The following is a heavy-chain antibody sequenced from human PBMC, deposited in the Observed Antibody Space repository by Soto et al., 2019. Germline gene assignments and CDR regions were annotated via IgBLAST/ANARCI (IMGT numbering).Heavy chain of an antibody. CDR3: ARKGDTYYYPMDV. D-gene: IGHD1-26*01. CDR2: IFSNDEE. CDR1: GFSLSNAKMG. V-gene: IGHV2-26*01. J-gene: IGHJ6*02. Sequence: QVTLKESGPVLVKPTETLTLTCAVSGFSLSNAKMGVSWIRQPPGKALEWLAHIFSNDEESYSTSLKSRLTISKDTSKSQVVLTMPDIDPVDTATYYCARKGDTYYYPMDVWGHGITVTVSS.